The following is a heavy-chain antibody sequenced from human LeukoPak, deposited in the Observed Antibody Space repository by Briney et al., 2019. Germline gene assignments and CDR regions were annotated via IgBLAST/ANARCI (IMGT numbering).Heavy chain of an antibody. CDR2: IKEDGSEK. CDR3: ARDWSDGFDY. CDR1: GFTLSSYE. D-gene: IGHD3-3*01. J-gene: IGHJ4*02. V-gene: IGHV3-7*01. Sequence: PGGSLRLSCTASGFTLSSYEMSWIRQAPGKGLEWVASIKEDGSEKYYVDSVKGRFTISRDNAKNSVYLQMNSLRADDTAVYYCARDWSDGFDYWGQGTLVTVSS.